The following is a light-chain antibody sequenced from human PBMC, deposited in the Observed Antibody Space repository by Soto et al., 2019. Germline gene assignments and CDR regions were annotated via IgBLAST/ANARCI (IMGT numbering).Light chain of an antibody. J-gene: IGLJ2*01. CDR3: GTWDSSLSVGV. CDR2: DNS. CDR1: SSNIGSNY. V-gene: IGLV1-51*01. Sequence: QSALTQPPSVSAAPGQRVTISCSGSSSNIGSNYVSWYQHLPGTAPKLIIYDNSKRPSGIPDRFSGSKSGTSATLGITGLQTGDEADYYCGTWDSSLSVGVFGGGTKVTV.